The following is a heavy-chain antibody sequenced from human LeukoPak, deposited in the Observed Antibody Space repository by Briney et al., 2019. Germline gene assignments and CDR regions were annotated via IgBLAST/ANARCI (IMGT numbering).Heavy chain of an antibody. V-gene: IGHV4-59*08. D-gene: IGHD1-26*01. J-gene: IGHJ6*02. CDR2: IYYSGGT. Sequence: SETLSLTCTVSGGSISSYYWSWIRQPPGKGLEWIGYIYYSGGTNYNPSLKCRVTISVDTSKNQFSLKLSSVTAADTAVYYCAGLGGGSYYEGQRFDYYYGMDVWGQGTTVTVSS. CDR1: GGSISSYY. CDR3: AGLGGGSYYEGQRFDYYYGMDV.